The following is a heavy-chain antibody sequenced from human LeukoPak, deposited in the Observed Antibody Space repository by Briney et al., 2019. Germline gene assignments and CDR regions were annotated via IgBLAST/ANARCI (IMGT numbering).Heavy chain of an antibody. CDR1: GFTFSSYN. J-gene: IGHJ4*02. CDR2: ISSDGSTI. V-gene: IGHV3-48*04. CDR3: ARAIYHLDY. D-gene: IGHD3-16*02. Sequence: PGGSLRLSCAASGFTFSSYNMNWVRQAPGKGLEWVSYISSDGSTIYYADSVKGRFTISRDNAKNSLYLQMNSLRAEDTAVYYCARAIYHLDYWGQGTLVTVSS.